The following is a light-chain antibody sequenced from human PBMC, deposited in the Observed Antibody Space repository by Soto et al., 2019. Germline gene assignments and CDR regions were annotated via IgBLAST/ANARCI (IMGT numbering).Light chain of an antibody. V-gene: IGLV1-47*01. CDR1: SSNIGSNY. CDR3: ATWDDSLSGRV. CDR2: NN. Sequence: QSVLTQPPSASGTPGQRVTISCSGSSSNIGSNYVYWYQHLPGTAPKPISVNNQRPSGVPDRFSGSKSGTSASLAISGLRSEDEADYYCATWDDSLSGRVFGSGTKVTVL. J-gene: IGLJ3*02.